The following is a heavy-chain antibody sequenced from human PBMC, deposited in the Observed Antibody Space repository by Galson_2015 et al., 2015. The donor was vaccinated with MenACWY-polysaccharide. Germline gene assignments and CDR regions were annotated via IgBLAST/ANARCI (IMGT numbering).Heavy chain of an antibody. J-gene: IGHJ6*02. V-gene: IGHV3-74*01. CDR3: ARDLVDVSVIDAHTLFDLWGQGTLVIVSSGMDV. CDR2: INSDGSRT. Sequence: SLRLSCAASGFTFSRHWMHWVRQAPGKGLVWVSRINSDGSRTDHADSVKGRFTISRDNAKDTLHLEMNSLRAEDTAVYYCARDLVDVSVIDAHTLFDLWGQGTLVIVSSGMDVWGQGTTVTVS. D-gene: IGHD3-9*01. CDR1: GFTFSRHW.